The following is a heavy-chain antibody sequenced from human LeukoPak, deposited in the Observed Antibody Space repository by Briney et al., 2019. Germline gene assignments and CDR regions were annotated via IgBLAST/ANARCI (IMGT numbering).Heavy chain of an antibody. CDR2: INPNSGDT. CDR3: AGDYCSSTSCLFDY. J-gene: IGHJ4*02. CDR1: GYTFTGYH. Sequence: GASVKVSCRASGYTFTGYHMHWVRQAPGQGLEWMGRINPNSGDTNYAQNFQGRVTMTRDTSINTAYMELSRLRSDDTAVYYCAGDYCSSTSCLFDYWGQGTLVTVSS. D-gene: IGHD2-2*01. V-gene: IGHV1-2*06.